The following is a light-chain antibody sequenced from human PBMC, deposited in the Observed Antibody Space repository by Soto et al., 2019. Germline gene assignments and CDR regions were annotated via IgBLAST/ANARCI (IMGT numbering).Light chain of an antibody. Sequence: EIVMTQSPGTLSVSPGESATLSCRASQSVSSNLAWFQQKPGQAPRLLIYGASTRATGIPSRFSGSGSGREFTVTISSLQFEDSAIYYCQQYDKWPGTFGQGTKLEIK. CDR3: QQYDKWPGT. J-gene: IGKJ1*01. CDR2: GAS. V-gene: IGKV3-15*01. CDR1: QSVSSN.